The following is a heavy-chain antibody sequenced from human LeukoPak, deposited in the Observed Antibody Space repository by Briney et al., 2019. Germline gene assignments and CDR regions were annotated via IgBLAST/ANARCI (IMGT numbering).Heavy chain of an antibody. CDR1: GFTFDNYA. J-gene: IGHJ1*01. Sequence: PGGSLRLSCAASGFTFDNYAMNWVRQVPGKGLEWISHISWNSGTIGYADSVKGRSTISRDNANNFLYLQMNSLRAEDTALYYCARAYKDRSLAGKKEFFQHWGQGTLVTVSS. CDR2: ISWNSGTI. D-gene: IGHD6-19*01. V-gene: IGHV3-9*01. CDR3: ARAYKDRSLAGKKEFFQH.